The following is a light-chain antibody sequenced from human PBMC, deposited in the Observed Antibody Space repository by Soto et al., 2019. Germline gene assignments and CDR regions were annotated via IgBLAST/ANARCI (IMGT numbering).Light chain of an antibody. CDR3: QLGYT. CDR1: QSISSW. Sequence: DIQMTQSPSTLSASVGDRVTITCRASQSISSWLAWYQQKPGKAPKLLIYDASSLESGVPSRFSGSGSGTEFTLTTSSLQPDDFATYYCQLGYTFGQGTKLEIK. V-gene: IGKV1-5*01. CDR2: DAS. J-gene: IGKJ2*01.